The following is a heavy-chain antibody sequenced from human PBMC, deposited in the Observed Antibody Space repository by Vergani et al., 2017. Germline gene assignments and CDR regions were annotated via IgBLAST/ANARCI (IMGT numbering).Heavy chain of an antibody. J-gene: IGHJ4*02. CDR3: ATIGYRRWGYYFDY. CDR1: GFTFNSYG. Sequence: VQLLESGGDLVQPGGSLRLSCAASGFTFNSYGMHWVRQAPGKGLEWVASIRSDESRRYYGDSMEGPFTISRDNSKNTLYLQMKSLRPEDTAVYYCATIGYRRWGYYFDYWGQGILVTVSS. V-gene: IGHV3-30*02. CDR2: IRSDESRR. D-gene: IGHD2-2*02.